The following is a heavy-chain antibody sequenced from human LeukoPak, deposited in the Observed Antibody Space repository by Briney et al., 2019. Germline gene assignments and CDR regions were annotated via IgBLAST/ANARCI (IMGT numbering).Heavy chain of an antibody. V-gene: IGHV4-30-4*08. CDR2: IYYSGST. Sequence: TLSLTCTVSGGSISSGDYYWSWIRQPPGKGLEWIGYIYYSGSTYYNPSLKSRVTISVDTSKNQFSLKLSSVTAADTAVYYCARVVVIQDAFDIWGQGTMVTVSS. D-gene: IGHD3-22*01. CDR3: ARVVVIQDAFDI. J-gene: IGHJ3*02. CDR1: GGSISSGDYY.